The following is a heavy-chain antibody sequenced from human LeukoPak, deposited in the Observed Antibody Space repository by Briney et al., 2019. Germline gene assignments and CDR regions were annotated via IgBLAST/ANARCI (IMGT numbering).Heavy chain of an antibody. CDR3: ARGLYSSSWYSAY. CDR1: GFTFTTYV. CDR2: ISYDGSNI. D-gene: IGHD6-13*01. J-gene: IGHJ4*02. Sequence: GGSLRLSCAASGFTFTTYVMHWVRQAPGKGLEWVTLISYDGSNIYYADSVKGRFTISRDNSKNTLYLQMNSLRAEDTAVYYCARGLYSSSWYSAYWGQGTLVTVSS. V-gene: IGHV3-30*03.